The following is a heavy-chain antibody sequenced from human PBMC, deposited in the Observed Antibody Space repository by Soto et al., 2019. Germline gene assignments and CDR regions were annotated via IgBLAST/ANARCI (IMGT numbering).Heavy chain of an antibody. D-gene: IGHD3-3*01. CDR1: DGSISSGGYS. Sequence: SETLSLTCAVSDGSISSGGYSWSWIRQPPGKGLEWIGYIYHSGSTYYNPSLKSRVTISVDRSKNQFSLKLSFVTAADTAVYYCARVAGDFWSGYPKYYFDYWGQGTLVTVSS. J-gene: IGHJ4*02. V-gene: IGHV4-30-2*01. CDR3: ARVAGDFWSGYPKYYFDY. CDR2: IYHSGST.